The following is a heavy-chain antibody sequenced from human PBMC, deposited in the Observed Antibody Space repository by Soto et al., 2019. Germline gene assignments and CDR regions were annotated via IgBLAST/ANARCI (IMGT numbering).Heavy chain of an antibody. CDR2: IYYSGST. J-gene: IGHJ4*02. CDR1: GCSISSGGYS. CDR3: AREATIAARLDS. D-gene: IGHD6-6*01. Sequence: SETLSLTCAVSGCSISSGGYSWSWLRQPPGKGLEWIGYIYYSGSTYYNPSLKSRVTISVDTSKNQFSLKLSSVTAADTAVYYCAREATIAARLDSWGQGTLVTVSS. V-gene: IGHV4-30-4*01.